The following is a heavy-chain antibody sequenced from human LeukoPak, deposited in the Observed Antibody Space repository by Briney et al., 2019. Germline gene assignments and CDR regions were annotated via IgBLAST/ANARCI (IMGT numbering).Heavy chain of an antibody. D-gene: IGHD3-22*01. CDR3: ARPRIESGGYYYGH. Sequence: VASVKVSCKASGYTFTGYYIHWVRQAPGQGLEWMGWVIPTNGATNYAQKFQGRVTMTTDTSTNTAYMELSWLTSDDTAVYYCARPRIESGGYYYGHWGQGTLVTVSS. CDR2: VIPTNGAT. CDR1: GYTFTGYY. J-gene: IGHJ4*02. V-gene: IGHV1-2*02.